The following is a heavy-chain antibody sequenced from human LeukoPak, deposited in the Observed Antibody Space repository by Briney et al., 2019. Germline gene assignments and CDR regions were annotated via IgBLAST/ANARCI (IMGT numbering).Heavy chain of an antibody. J-gene: IGHJ4*02. CDR3: ARDAPYYDYGEGDY. V-gene: IGHV3-48*04. Sequence: GSLRLSCAASGFTFSSYGMNWVRQAPGKGLEWVSYISSSSSTIYYADSVKGRFTISRDNAKNSLYLQMNSLRAEDTAVYYCARDAPYYDYGEGDYWGQGTLVTVSS. CDR2: ISSSSSTI. D-gene: IGHD3-16*01. CDR1: GFTFSSYG.